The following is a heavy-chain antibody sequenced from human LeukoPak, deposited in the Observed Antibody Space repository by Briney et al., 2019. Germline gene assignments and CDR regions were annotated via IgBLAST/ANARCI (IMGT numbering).Heavy chain of an antibody. CDR3: ARDPYSSTWSYGMDV. CDR2: IKQDGSEE. D-gene: IGHD6-6*01. V-gene: IGHV3-7*05. J-gene: IGHJ6*02. Sequence: WGSLRLSCAASGFTFSSYWMSWVRQAPGKGLEWVANIKQDGSEEVYVDSVKGRFTISRDNAKNSLFLQMNTLRAEDTAVYYCARDPYSSTWSYGMDVWGQGTTVTVSS. CDR1: GFTFSSYW.